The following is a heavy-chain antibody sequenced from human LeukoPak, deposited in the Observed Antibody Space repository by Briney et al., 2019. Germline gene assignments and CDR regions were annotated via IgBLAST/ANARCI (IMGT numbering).Heavy chain of an antibody. CDR1: GFTFSSYA. Sequence: GGSLRLSCAPSGFTFSSYAMHWVRQAPGKGLEWVAVISCNGSNKYYADSVKGRFTISRDNSKNTLYLQMNSLRAEDTAVYYCARDSRPTGTTTEKDFYYYYYGMDVWGQGTTVTVSS. D-gene: IGHD1-1*01. CDR3: ARDSRPTGTTTEKDFYYYYYGMDV. V-gene: IGHV3-30-3*01. CDR2: ISCNGSNK. J-gene: IGHJ6*02.